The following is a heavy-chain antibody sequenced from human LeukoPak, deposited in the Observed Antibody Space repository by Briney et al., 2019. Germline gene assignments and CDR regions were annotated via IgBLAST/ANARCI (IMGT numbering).Heavy chain of an antibody. CDR1: GFAFTTSW. J-gene: IGHJ5*02. Sequence: HSGGSLRLSCAASGFAFTTSWMSWVRQAPGKGLEWVANIKKDGSEKTYVDSVKGRFTISRDNAKNSLYLQMNSLRVEDTAVYYCATTNRSPWGQGTQVTVSS. CDR3: ATTNRSP. V-gene: IGHV3-7*03. D-gene: IGHD2-8*01. CDR2: IKKDGSEK.